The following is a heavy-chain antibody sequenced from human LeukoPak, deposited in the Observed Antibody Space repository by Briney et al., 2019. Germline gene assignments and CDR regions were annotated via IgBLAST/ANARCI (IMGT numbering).Heavy chain of an antibody. Sequence: SEALSLTCTVSGGSISSGSYYWSWIRQPAGKGLEWIGRIYTSGSTNYNPSLKSRVTISVDTSKNQFSLKLSSVTAADTAVYYCARGDYYDSSGYYHPNYFDYWGQGTLVTVSS. D-gene: IGHD3-22*01. CDR3: ARGDYYDSSGYYHPNYFDY. V-gene: IGHV4-61*02. CDR2: IYTSGST. CDR1: GGSISSGSYY. J-gene: IGHJ4*02.